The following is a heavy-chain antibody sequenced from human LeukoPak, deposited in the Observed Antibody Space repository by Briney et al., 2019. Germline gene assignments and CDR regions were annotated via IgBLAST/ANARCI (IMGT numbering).Heavy chain of an antibody. CDR1: GGTFSTYA. Sequence: SVKVSCKASGGTFSTYAISWVRQAPGQGLEWMGGIIPMFGTADYAQKFQGRVTITADESTSTVYMELSSLRSEDTAVYYCARGRWVNTVTDWFDPWGQGTLVTVSS. CDR3: ARGRWVNTVTDWFDP. J-gene: IGHJ5*02. V-gene: IGHV1-69*13. D-gene: IGHD4-17*01. CDR2: IIPMFGTA.